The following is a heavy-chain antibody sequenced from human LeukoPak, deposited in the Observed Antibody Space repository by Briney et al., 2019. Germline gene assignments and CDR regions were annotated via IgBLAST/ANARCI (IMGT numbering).Heavy chain of an antibody. V-gene: IGHV3-21*01. J-gene: IGHJ6*02. D-gene: IGHD5-18*01. Sequence: KSGGSLRLSCAASGFTFSSYSMNWVRQAPGKGLEWVSSISSSSSYIYYADSVKGRFTISRDNAKNSLYLQMNSLRAEDTAVYYCARVDTAMVSYYYYYGMDVWGQGTTVTVSS. CDR3: ARVDTAMVSYYYYYGMDV. CDR1: GFTFSSYS. CDR2: ISSSSSYI.